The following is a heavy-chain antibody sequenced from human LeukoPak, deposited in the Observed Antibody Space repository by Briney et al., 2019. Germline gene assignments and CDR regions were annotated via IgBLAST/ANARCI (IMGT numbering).Heavy chain of an antibody. CDR2: IIPIFGIA. D-gene: IGHD2-2*01. V-gene: IGHV1-69*10. J-gene: IGHJ5*02. CDR3: ARGKVVVENWFDP. CDR1: GGTFIIYA. Sequence: GASVNVSFKASGGTFIIYAISGVRQAPGQGGEGMGRIIPIFGIANYAQKFQGRATITADKSTSTAYMELSSLRSEDTAVYYCARGKVVVENWFDPWGQGTLVTVSS.